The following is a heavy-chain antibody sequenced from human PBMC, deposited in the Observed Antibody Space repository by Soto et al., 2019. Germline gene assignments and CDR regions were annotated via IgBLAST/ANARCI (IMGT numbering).Heavy chain of an antibody. CDR2: INSDGSST. Sequence: QAGGSLRLSCAASGFTFSSYWMHWVRQAPGKGLVWVSRINSDGSSTSYADSVKGRFTISRDNAKSTLYLQMNSLRAEDTAVYYCAREGGSGWYGFVNYWGQGTLVTVSS. V-gene: IGHV3-74*01. J-gene: IGHJ4*02. CDR3: AREGGSGWYGFVNY. D-gene: IGHD6-19*01. CDR1: GFTFSSYW.